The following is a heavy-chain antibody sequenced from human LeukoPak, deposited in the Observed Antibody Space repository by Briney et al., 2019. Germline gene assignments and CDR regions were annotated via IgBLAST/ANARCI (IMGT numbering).Heavy chain of an antibody. CDR2: ISGSGGST. J-gene: IGHJ4*02. D-gene: IGHD3-22*01. V-gene: IGHV3-23*01. Sequence: PGGSLRLSCAASGFTFSSYAMSWVRQAPGKGLEWVSAISGSGGSTYYADSVKGRFTISRDNSKNTLYLQMSSRRAEDAAVYYCAKVSGYYFGYFDYWGQGTLVTVSS. CDR1: GFTFSSYA. CDR3: AKVSGYYFGYFDY.